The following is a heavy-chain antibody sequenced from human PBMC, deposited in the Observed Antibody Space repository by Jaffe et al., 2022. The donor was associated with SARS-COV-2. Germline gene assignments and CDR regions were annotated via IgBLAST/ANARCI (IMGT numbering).Heavy chain of an antibody. J-gene: IGHJ4*02. D-gene: IGHD5-12*01. CDR3: ARVEGYSGYDFPDWEANDRGPFDY. Sequence: QVQLVQSGAEVKKPGASVKVSCKASGYTFTSYGISWVRQAPGQGLEWMGWISAYNGNTNYAQKLQGRVTMTTDTSTSTAYMELRSLRSDDTAVYYCARVEGYSGYDFPDWEANDRGPFDYWGQGTLVTVSS. V-gene: IGHV1-18*01. CDR2: ISAYNGNT. CDR1: GYTFTSYG.